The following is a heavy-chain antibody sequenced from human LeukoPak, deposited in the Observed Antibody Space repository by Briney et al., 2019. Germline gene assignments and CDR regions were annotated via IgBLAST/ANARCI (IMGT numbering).Heavy chain of an antibody. CDR2: ISTYNSDI. CDR3: ARNVLRYFDWLRGAFDI. D-gene: IGHD3-9*01. J-gene: IGHJ3*02. V-gene: IGHV1-18*01. Sequence: ASVKVSCKASGYTFTNYGINWVRQAPGQGLEWMGWISTYNSDISYAQKLQGRVTMTTDTSTSTAYMELRSLRSDDTAVYYCARNVLRYFDWLRGAFDIWGQGTMVTVSS. CDR1: GYTFTNYG.